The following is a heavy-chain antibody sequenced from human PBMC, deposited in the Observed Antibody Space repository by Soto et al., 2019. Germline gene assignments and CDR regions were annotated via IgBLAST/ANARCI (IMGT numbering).Heavy chain of an antibody. CDR3: AQSPDIVLVPAAIGYFDY. D-gene: IGHD2-2*01. V-gene: IGHV3-30*18. CDR1: GFTFSSYG. Sequence: GGSLRLSCAASGFTFSSYGMHWVRQAPGKGLEWVAVISYDGSNKYYADSVKGRFTISRDNSKNTLYLQMNSLRAEDTAVYYCAQSPDIVLVPAAIGYFDYWGQGTLVTVSS. J-gene: IGHJ4*02. CDR2: ISYDGSNK.